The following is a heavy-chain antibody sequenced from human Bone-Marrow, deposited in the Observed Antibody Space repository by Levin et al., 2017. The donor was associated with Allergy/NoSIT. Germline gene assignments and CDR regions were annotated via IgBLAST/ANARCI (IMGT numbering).Heavy chain of an antibody. CDR1: GFSFNHFG. J-gene: IGHJ5*02. D-gene: IGHD5-24*01. CDR3: ARGRLQGGLQS. V-gene: IGHV3-33*01. Sequence: QPGGSLRLSCAVSGFSFNHFGIHWVRQAPGKGLEWVAVMWYDGSDEYYADSVKGRFTMSVHTAENTQYLQMKSLRVDDTAVYFCARGRLQGGLQSWGQGTLVTVSS. CDR2: MWYDGSDE.